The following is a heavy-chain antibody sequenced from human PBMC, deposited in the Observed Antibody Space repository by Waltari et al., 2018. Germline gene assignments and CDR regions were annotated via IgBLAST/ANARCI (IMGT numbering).Heavy chain of an antibody. V-gene: IGHV3-7*01. Sequence: EVQLVESGGGLGQPGGSLRLSCEASGFTVSSYWMSWVRQDPGKGLEWVANINEDGNEKYYADSVKGRLTISRDNAKKSVFLDVNTLGAEDTALYYCARGKREFIGGYINGYHFDYWGQGTLVTVSS. J-gene: IGHJ4*02. D-gene: IGHD5-18*01. CDR1: GFTVSSYW. CDR3: ARGKREFIGGYINGYHFDY. CDR2: INEDGNEK.